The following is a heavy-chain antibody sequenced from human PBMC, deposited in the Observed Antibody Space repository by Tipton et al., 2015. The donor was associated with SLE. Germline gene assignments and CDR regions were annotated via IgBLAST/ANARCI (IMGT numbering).Heavy chain of an antibody. J-gene: IGHJ4*02. CDR1: GFTFSAFS. Sequence: SLRLSCAASGFTFSAFSMSWVRQAQGKGLEWVSVFYTSNSAFYADSVKGRFTISRDNAKNSLYLQMSSLRAEDTAVYYCARDIVVVPATFDYWGQGTLVTVSS. V-gene: IGHV3-69-1*01. CDR3: ARDIVVVPATFDY. CDR2: FYTSNSA. D-gene: IGHD2-2*01.